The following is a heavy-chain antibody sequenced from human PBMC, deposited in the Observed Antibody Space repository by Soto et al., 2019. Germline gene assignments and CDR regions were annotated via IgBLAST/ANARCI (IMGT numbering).Heavy chain of an antibody. D-gene: IGHD2-2*01. V-gene: IGHV4-61*03. Sequence: QVQLQESGPGLVKPSETLSLTCRVSCGSVGSGRFYWSWIRQPPGQDLEWIGSIGHSGITDYNPSLKSRVASSIDTAQNHFSLNLNSVTAADTAGYYCARDRTLSNRVDASDIWDQGIMLTVSS. CDR2: IGHSGIT. J-gene: IGHJ3*02. CDR3: ARDRTLSNRVDASDI. CDR1: CGSVGSGRFY.